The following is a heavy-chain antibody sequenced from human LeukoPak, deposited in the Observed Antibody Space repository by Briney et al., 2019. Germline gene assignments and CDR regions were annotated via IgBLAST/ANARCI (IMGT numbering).Heavy chain of an antibody. CDR3: ARGTNDYGGMYYFDY. CDR2: MNPNSGNT. CDR1: GYTFTSYD. D-gene: IGHD4-23*01. J-gene: IGHJ4*02. Sequence: ASVKVSCKASGYTFTSYDINWVRQATGQGLEWMGWMNPNSGNTGYAQKFQGRVTITRNTSISTAYMELSGLRSEDTAVYYCARGTNDYGGMYYFDYWGQGTLVTVSS. V-gene: IGHV1-8*03.